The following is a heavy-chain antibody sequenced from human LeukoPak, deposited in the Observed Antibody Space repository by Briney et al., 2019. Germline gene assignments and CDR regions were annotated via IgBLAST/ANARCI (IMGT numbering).Heavy chain of an antibody. D-gene: IGHD3-10*01. J-gene: IGHJ4*02. CDR2: IYYSGST. Sequence: SETLSLTCTVSGGSISSSSYYWGWIRQPPGKGLGWIGSIYYSGSTYYNPSLKSRVTISVDTSKNQFSLKLSSVTAADTAVYYCARVESRYGSGSYSYFDYWGQGTLVTVPS. CDR1: GGSISSSSYY. CDR3: ARVESRYGSGSYSYFDY. V-gene: IGHV4-39*07.